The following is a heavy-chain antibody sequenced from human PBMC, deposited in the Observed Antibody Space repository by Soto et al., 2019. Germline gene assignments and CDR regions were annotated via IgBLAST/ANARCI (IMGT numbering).Heavy chain of an antibody. CDR3: ARGDKGGFDL. J-gene: IGHJ3*01. CDR2: IHSDGSST. Sequence: EVQLVESEGGLVQRGGSLRLSCAASGFTFNYYWMHWVRQAPGQGLVWVSHIHSDGSSTTYADSVKGRFTISRDNAKNTLYLQMNSLRDEETAGYYCARGDKGGFDLWGQGTTVTVSS. D-gene: IGHD2-21*02. V-gene: IGHV3-74*01. CDR1: GFTFNYYW.